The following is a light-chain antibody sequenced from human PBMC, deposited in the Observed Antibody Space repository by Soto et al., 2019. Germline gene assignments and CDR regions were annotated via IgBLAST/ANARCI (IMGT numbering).Light chain of an antibody. Sequence: LTLSLSVSVAPGRTARIACGGDNIGSKSVHWYKQRPGQAPVLVVYADSDRPSGIPERFSGSNPGNTATLTISRVEAGDEADYYCQVWDYDTDHFVFGPGTKVTVL. V-gene: IGLV3-21*02. CDR3: QVWDYDTDHFV. J-gene: IGLJ1*01. CDR1: NIGSKS. CDR2: ADS.